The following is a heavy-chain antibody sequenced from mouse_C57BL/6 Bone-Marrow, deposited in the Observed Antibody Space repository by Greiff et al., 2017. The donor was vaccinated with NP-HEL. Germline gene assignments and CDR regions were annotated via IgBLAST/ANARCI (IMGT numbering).Heavy chain of an antibody. CDR1: GYTFTSSW. CDR2: IHPNIGST. D-gene: IGHD1-1*01. Sequence: QVQLQQPGAELVKPGASVKLSCKASGYTFTSSWMHWVKQGPGQGLEWIGMIHPNIGSTNYNEKFKSKATLTVDNSSSTAYMQLRSLTSADSAVYYRARRVAHWYFDVWGTGTAVTVSS. J-gene: IGHJ1*03. V-gene: IGHV1-64*01. CDR3: ARRVAHWYFDV.